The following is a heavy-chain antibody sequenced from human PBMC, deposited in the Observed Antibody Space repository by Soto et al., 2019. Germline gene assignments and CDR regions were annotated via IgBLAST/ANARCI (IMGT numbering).Heavy chain of an antibody. J-gene: IGHJ4*02. V-gene: IGHV4-59*01. CDR1: SGSISPYY. Sequence: SETLSLTCTVSSGSISPYYWNWIRQPPGKGLEWIGSIYYSGNTNYSPSLKSRVTISVDTSKKQFSLKLTSVTAADTAMYYCARGYCSSTSCYEFDYWGQGTLVT. CDR2: IYYSGNT. CDR3: ARGYCSSTSCYEFDY. D-gene: IGHD2-2*01.